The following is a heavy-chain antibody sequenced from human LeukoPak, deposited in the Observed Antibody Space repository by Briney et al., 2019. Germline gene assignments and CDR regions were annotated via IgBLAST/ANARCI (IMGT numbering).Heavy chain of an antibody. CDR1: GGSISSYY. D-gene: IGHD3-22*01. CDR2: IYYSGST. J-gene: IGHJ4*02. V-gene: IGHV4-59*01. Sequence: ASETLSLTCTVSGGSISSYYWSWIRQPPGKGLEWIGHIYYSGSTNYNPSLKSRVTISVDTSKNQFSLKLSSVTAADTAVYYCARRKDYYDSSGYFYYFDYWGQGTLVTVSS. CDR3: ARRKDYYDSSGYFYYFDY.